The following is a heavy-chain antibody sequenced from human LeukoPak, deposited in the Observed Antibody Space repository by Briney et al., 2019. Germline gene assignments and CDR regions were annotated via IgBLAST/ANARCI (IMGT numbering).Heavy chain of an antibody. D-gene: IGHD6-6*01. CDR3: ARDRSIAARLTLGFDP. Sequence: ASVKVSCKASGYTFTGYYMHWVRQAPGQGLEWMGRINPNSGGTNYAQKFQGRVTMTRDTSISTAYMELSRLRSEDTAVYYCARDRSIAARLTLGFDPWGQGTLVTVSS. V-gene: IGHV1-2*06. CDR2: INPNSGGT. CDR1: GYTFTGYY. J-gene: IGHJ5*02.